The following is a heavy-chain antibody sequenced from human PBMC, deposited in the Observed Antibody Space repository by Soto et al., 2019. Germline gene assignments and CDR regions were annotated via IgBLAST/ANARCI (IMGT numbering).Heavy chain of an antibody. CDR2: IYTSGIT. D-gene: IGHD3-22*01. J-gene: IGHJ5*01. Sequence: NPSETLSLTCTVSGGSINSYYWNWIRQPAGKGLEWIGRIYTSGITNYNPSLKSRVTMSVDTSKNQFSLRLNSVTAADTAVYYCVRLGYGTNDSSGYYLFDSWGQGTLVTVSS. CDR1: GGSINSYY. CDR3: VRLGYGTNDSSGYYLFDS. V-gene: IGHV4-4*07.